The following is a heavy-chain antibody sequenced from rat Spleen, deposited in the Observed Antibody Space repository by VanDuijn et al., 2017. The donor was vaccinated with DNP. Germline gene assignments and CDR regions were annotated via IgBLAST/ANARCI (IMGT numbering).Heavy chain of an antibody. CDR1: GYSITSNY. CDR2: ISYSGST. J-gene: IGHJ1*01. V-gene: IGHV3-1*01. CDR3: TRGLRRVYWYFDF. Sequence: EVQFQESGPGLVKSSQSLSLTCSVTGYSITSNYWAWIRKFPGNKMEYIGHISYSGSTNYNPSLKSRFSITRDTSKNQFFLHLNSVTTEDTATYYCTRGLRRVYWYFDFWGPGTMVTVSS. D-gene: IGHD1-11*01.